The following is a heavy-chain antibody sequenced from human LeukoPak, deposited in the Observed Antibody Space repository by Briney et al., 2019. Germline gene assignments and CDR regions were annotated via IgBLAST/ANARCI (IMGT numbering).Heavy chain of an antibody. CDR1: GYTFTGYY. CDR2: INPNSGGT. D-gene: IGHD3-10*01. CDR3: ARDYGSGSYSIGYYFDY. Sequence: ASVKVSCKASGYTFTGYYMHWVRQAPGQGLEWMGWINPNSGGTNYAQKFQGRVTMTRDTSISTAYMELSRLRSDDTAVYYCARDYGSGSYSIGYYFDYWGQGTLVTVSS. J-gene: IGHJ4*02. V-gene: IGHV1-2*02.